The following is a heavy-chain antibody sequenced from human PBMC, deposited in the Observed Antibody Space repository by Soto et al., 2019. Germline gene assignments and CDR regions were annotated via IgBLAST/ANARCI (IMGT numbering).Heavy chain of an antibody. CDR3: ALLNLAGPHRTGWFDP. Sequence: SGPTLANPTQTLTLTCTFSGFSLSTSGLGVGWIRQPPGKALEWLAVIYWDDDKHYSPSLKSRLTNTKDTSKNQVVLTMTTMDPVDTATYYCALLNLAGPHRTGWFDPWGQGALVTVSS. CDR2: IYWDDDK. CDR1: GFSLSTSGLG. D-gene: IGHD3-3*02. J-gene: IGHJ5*02. V-gene: IGHV2-5*02.